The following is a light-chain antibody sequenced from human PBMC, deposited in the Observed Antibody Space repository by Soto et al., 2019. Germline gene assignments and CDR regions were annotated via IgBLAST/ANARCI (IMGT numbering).Light chain of an antibody. CDR2: GAS. CDR3: QQYKNWPTIT. CDR1: QSVSNN. J-gene: IGKJ5*01. Sequence: MVMTQSPANLSLSAGEKATLSCRASQSVSNNLAWFQQKPGQVPRLLIYGASTRATGIPARFSGSGSGTELTLTISSLQSEDFAVYYGQQYKNWPTITFGQGTRLEIK. V-gene: IGKV3-15*01.